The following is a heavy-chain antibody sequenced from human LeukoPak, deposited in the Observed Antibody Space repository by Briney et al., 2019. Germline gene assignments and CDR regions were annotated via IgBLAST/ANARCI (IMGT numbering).Heavy chain of an antibody. D-gene: IGHD3-22*01. V-gene: IGHV1-18*01. CDR2: ISGYNGNT. J-gene: IGHJ4*02. Sequence: ASVRVSCKASGYTFTSYGISWVRQAPGQGLEWMGWISGYNGNTNYAQKLQGRVTMTTDTSTSTAYMELRSLRSDDTAAYYCARDLYYYDSSGYYRYWGQGTLVTVSS. CDR3: ARDLYYYDSSGYYRY. CDR1: GYTFTSYG.